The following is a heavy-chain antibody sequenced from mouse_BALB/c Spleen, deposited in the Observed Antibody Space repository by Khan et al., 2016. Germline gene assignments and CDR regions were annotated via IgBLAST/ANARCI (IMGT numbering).Heavy chain of an antibody. CDR2: ILPGSGTT. V-gene: IGHV1-9*01. D-gene: IGHD3-3*01. CDR3: ARWGDSSGWVFSY. Sequence: QVQLLQSGAELMKPGASVKISCKATGYTFSSSWIEWVKQRPGHGLEWIGEILPGSGTTNYNEKFKGKATFTAETSSNTAYMQLSSLTSEDSAVYYYARWGDSSGWVFSYWGQGTLVTVSA. J-gene: IGHJ3*01. CDR1: GYTFSSSW.